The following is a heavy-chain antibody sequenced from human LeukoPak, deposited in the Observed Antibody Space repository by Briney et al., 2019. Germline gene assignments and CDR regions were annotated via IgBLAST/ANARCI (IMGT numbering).Heavy chain of an antibody. CDR3: TGGLRRLGWSYYYYYMDV. CDR2: IRSKAYGGTT. V-gene: IGHV3-49*03. J-gene: IGHJ6*03. D-gene: IGHD5-12*01. Sequence: GGSLRLSCTASGFTFCDYAMSWFRQAPGEGREGGGFIRSKAYGGTTEYAASVKGRFTISRDDSKSIAYLQMNSLKTEDTAVYYCTGGLRRLGWSYYYYYMDVWGKGTTVTVSS. CDR1: GFTFCDYA.